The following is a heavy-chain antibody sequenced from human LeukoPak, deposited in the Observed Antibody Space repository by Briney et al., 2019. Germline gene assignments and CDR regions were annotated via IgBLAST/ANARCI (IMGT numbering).Heavy chain of an antibody. CDR2: VSYDGTNK. J-gene: IGHJ5*01. CDR1: GFTLSNYG. CDR3: AKDSNYDILTGCDS. D-gene: IGHD3-9*01. Sequence: GGSLRLSCAASGFTLSNYGMNWVRQVPGKGLEWVAVVSYDGTNKYYADSVKGRFTISRDTSKNTLYLQMNSLRVEDTAVYYCAKDSNYDILTGCDSWGQGTLVTVSS. V-gene: IGHV3-30*18.